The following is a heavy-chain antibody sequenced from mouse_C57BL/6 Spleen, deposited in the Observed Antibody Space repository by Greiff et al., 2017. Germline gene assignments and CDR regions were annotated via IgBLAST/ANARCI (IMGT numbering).Heavy chain of an antibody. D-gene: IGHD1-1*01. CDR3: ARKVHYYGSSYDYAMDY. V-gene: IGHV1-26*01. Sequence: EVQLQQSGPELVKPGASVKISCKASGYTFTDYYMHWVKQSHGKSLEWIGDINPNNGGTSYNQKFKGKATLTVDKSSSTAYMELRSLTSEDSAVYYCARKVHYYGSSYDYAMDYWGQGTSVTVSS. CDR1: GYTFTDYY. J-gene: IGHJ4*01. CDR2: INPNNGGT.